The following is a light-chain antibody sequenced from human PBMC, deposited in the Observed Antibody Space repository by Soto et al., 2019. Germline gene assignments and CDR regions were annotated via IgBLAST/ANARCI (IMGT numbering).Light chain of an antibody. CDR1: SSDIGAYNY. Sequence: QSVLTQPASVSGSPGQSITIACTGSSSDIGAYNYVSWFQQYPGKAPKLIISEVSNRPSGVSNRFSGSKSGTAASLTISGLQTEDEADYFCLSFTTDWTHAFGTGTKVTVL. CDR3: LSFTTDWTHA. CDR2: EVS. V-gene: IGLV2-14*01. J-gene: IGLJ1*01.